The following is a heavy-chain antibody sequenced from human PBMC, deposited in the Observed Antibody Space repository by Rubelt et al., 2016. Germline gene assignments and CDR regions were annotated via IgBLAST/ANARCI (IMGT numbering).Heavy chain of an antibody. CDR1: GYTFTSYG. CDR3: ARGARRYSMDPRNAFDI. Sequence: QVQLVQSGAEVKKPGASVKVSCKASGYTFTSYGISWVRQAPGQGLEWMGWISAYNGNTNYAQKPQGRVTRTTATSTSTAYMELRSLRSDDTAVYYCARGARRYSMDPRNAFDIWGQGTMVTVSS. CDR2: ISAYNGNT. J-gene: IGHJ3*02. V-gene: IGHV1-18*01. D-gene: IGHD4-11*01.